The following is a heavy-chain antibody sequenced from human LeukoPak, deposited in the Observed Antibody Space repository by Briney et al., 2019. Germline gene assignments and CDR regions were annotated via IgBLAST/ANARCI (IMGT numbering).Heavy chain of an antibody. CDR1: GFTFNIYA. V-gene: IGHV3-23*01. J-gene: IGHJ4*02. CDR2: LNEDGGYT. CDR3: VRDFSCSGGSCPLFDS. Sequence: GGSLRLSCAASGFTFNIYAMSWVRQAPGKGLAWVSGLNEDGGYTYYADSVKGRFTISRGNSENTLYRQMSSLRAEDTAIYYCVRDFSCSGGSCPLFDSWGQGTLVSVSS. D-gene: IGHD2-15*01.